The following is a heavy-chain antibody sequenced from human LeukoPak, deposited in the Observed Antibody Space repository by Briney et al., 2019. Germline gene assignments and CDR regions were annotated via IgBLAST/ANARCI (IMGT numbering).Heavy chain of an antibody. CDR2: IYYTGST. CDR1: GESVSGRNYY. D-gene: IGHD6-19*01. CDR3: ARDRSSGWGIWFDP. J-gene: IGHJ5*02. Sequence: PPETLSLTCTVSGESVSGRNYYWNWIRQPPGKGLEWIGNIYYTGSTKYNPSLKSRVTISVDTSKNQFSLNLRSVTAADTAVYYCARDRSSGWGIWFDPWGQGTLVTVSS. V-gene: IGHV4-61*01.